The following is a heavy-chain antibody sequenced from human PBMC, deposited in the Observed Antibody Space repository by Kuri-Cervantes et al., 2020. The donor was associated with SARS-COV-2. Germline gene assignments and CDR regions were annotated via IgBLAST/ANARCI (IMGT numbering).Heavy chain of an antibody. CDR2: ISGSGGST. J-gene: IGHJ6*03. CDR3: AKETTGYYYYMDV. V-gene: IGHV3-23*01. D-gene: IGHD4-17*01. Sequence: GGSLRLSCAASGFTFSNAWMSWVRQAPGKGLEWVSAISGSGGSTYYADSVKGRFTISRDNSKNTLYLQMNSLGAEDTAVYYCAKETTGYYYYMDVWGKGTTVTVSS. CDR1: GFTFSNAW.